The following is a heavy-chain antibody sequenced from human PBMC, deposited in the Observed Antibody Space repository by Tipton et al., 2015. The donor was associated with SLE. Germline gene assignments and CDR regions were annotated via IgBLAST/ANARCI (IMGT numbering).Heavy chain of an antibody. D-gene: IGHD3-22*01. CDR2: IIPILGIA. Sequence: QLVQSGAEVKKPGSSVKVSCKASGGTFSSYTISWVRQAPGQGLEWMGRIIPILGIANYAQKFQGRVTITADESTSTAYMELSSLRSDDTAVYYCARGPPPNYYDSSGYLGYWGQGTLVTVSS. CDR3: ARGPPPNYYDSSGYLGY. CDR1: GGTFSSYT. V-gene: IGHV1-69*09. J-gene: IGHJ4*02.